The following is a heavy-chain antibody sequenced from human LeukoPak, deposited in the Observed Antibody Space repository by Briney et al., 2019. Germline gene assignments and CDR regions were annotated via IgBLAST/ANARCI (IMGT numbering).Heavy chain of an antibody. CDR1: DGSVNSTIYY. CDR3: ARSRYGSGSRDFDY. D-gene: IGHD3-10*01. J-gene: IGHJ4*02. Sequence: ASETLSLTCSVSDGSVNSTIYYWGWIRQPPGKGLEWIGSIYYSGSTYYNPSLKSRVSISVDRSKNQFSLKLNSVTAADTAVYYCARSRYGSGSRDFDYWGQGTLVTVSS. CDR2: IYYSGST. V-gene: IGHV4-39*07.